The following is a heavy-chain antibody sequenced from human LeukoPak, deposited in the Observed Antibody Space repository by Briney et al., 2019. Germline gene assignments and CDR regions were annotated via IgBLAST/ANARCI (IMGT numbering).Heavy chain of an antibody. D-gene: IGHD3-10*01. J-gene: IGHJ4*02. CDR2: IYYSGST. V-gene: IGHV4-59*01. Sequence: SETLSLTCTVSGDFITAYYWSWIRQPPGKGLEGIGYIYYSGSTNYNPSLKSRVTISVASSKNQFSLKLSSVTAADTAVYYCARIPYYYGSGSYLGFDYWGQGTLVTVSS. CDR1: GDFITAYY. CDR3: ARIPYYYGSGSYLGFDY.